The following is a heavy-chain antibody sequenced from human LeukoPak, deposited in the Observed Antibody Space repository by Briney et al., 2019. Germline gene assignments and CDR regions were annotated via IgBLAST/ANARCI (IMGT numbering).Heavy chain of an antibody. CDR3: ARTYTAMDY. D-gene: IGHD5-18*01. CDR2: IYYSGST. CDR1: GGSISSYY. J-gene: IGHJ4*02. Sequence: PSETLSPTCTVSGGSISSYYWSWIRQPPGKGLEWIGYIYYSGSTNYNPSLKSRVTISVDTSKNQFSLKLSSVTAADTAVYYCARTYTAMDYWGQGTLVTVSS. V-gene: IGHV4-59*01.